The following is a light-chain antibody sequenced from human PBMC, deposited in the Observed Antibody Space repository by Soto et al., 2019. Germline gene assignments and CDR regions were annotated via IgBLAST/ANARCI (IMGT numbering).Light chain of an antibody. V-gene: IGKV1-13*02. CDR1: QVINSF. Sequence: AIQLTQSPCSLSASVVDRVTITCRASQVINSFLAWYQQKPGKAPKLLIYAASSLQTGVPSRFSGSGSAADFTLTINSLQPEDFATYYCQQTDSYPSTFGGGTKVDIK. CDR3: QQTDSYPST. CDR2: AAS. J-gene: IGKJ4*01.